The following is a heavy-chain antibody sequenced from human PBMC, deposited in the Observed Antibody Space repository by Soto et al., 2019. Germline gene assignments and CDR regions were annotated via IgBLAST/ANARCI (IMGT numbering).Heavy chain of an antibody. CDR1: GGSISSGDNY. V-gene: IGHV4-30-4*01. CDR2: IYYSGST. D-gene: IGHD3-10*01. Sequence: PSETLCLTCTVSGGSISSGDNYWSWIRQPPGKGLEWIGYIYYSGSTYYNPSLKSRVTISVDTSKSQFSLKLSSVTAADTAVYYCARDRGKSAPGYYFDYWGEGTLAPV. J-gene: IGHJ4*02. CDR3: ARDRGKSAPGYYFDY.